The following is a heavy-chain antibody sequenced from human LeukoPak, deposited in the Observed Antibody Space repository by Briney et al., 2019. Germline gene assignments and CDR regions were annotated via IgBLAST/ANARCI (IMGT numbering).Heavy chain of an antibody. CDR1: GFSFSDAW. D-gene: IGHD7-27*01. CDR3: TTSRTATGEKNY. V-gene: IGHV3-15*01. Sequence: GGSLRPSCAASGFSFSDAWISWVRQAPGEGLEWVGRIQSRTDGGTIDYAAPVKDRFTISRDDSKDTVYLQMNTLKTEDTAVYYCTTSRTATGEKNYWGQGTLVTVSS. CDR2: IQSRTDGGTI. J-gene: IGHJ4*02.